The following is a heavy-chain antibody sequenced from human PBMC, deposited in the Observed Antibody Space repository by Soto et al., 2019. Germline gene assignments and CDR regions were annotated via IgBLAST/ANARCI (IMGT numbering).Heavy chain of an antibody. J-gene: IGHJ4*02. V-gene: IGHV4-59*01. CDR1: GGSISSYY. Sequence: QVQLQESGPGLVKPSETLSLTCTVSGGSISSYYWSWIRQPPGKGLEWIGYIYYSGSTNYNPSLKSRVTISVDTSKNQFSLKLSSVTAADTAVYYCARGAHKYYFDYWGQGTLVTVSS. CDR3: ARGAHKYYFDY. CDR2: IYYSGST.